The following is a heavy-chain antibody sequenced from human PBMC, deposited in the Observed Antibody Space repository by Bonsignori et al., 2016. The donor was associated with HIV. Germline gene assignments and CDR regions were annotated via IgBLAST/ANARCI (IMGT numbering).Heavy chain of an antibody. CDR3: VMVVGFFY. D-gene: IGHD1-26*01. CDR2: IYSGGST. V-gene: IGHV3-66*01. J-gene: IGHJ4*02. Sequence: WIRQPPGKGLEWVSVIYSGGSTYYADSVKGRFTISRDNSKNTLYLQMNSLRAEDTAVYYCVMVVGFFYWGQGTLVTVSS.